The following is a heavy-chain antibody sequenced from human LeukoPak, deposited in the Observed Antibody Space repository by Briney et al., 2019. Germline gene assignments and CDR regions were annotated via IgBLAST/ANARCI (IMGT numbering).Heavy chain of an antibody. Sequence: GASVKVSCKASGYTFTSYGINWVRQAPGQGLEWMGWISAYNDNTNYAQKFQGRVTMTTDTSTSTAYMELRSLRSDDTAVYYCARDLHSVVVAARGWFDPWGQGTLVTASS. CDR3: ARDLHSVVVAARGWFDP. J-gene: IGHJ5*02. CDR1: GYTFTSYG. V-gene: IGHV1-18*01. D-gene: IGHD2-15*01. CDR2: ISAYNDNT.